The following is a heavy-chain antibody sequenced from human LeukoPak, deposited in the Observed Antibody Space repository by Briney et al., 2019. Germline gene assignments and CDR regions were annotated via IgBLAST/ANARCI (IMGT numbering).Heavy chain of an antibody. CDR3: ARDLHDDYGDY. V-gene: IGHV3-21*01. CDR2: ISSSSSYI. CDR1: GFTFSSYS. D-gene: IGHD3-3*01. Sequence: LRLACAASGFTFSSYSMNWVRQAPGKGLEWVSSISSSSSYIYYADSVKGRFTISRDNAKNSLYLQMNSLRAEDTAVYYCARDLHDDYGDYWGQGTLVTVSS. J-gene: IGHJ4*02.